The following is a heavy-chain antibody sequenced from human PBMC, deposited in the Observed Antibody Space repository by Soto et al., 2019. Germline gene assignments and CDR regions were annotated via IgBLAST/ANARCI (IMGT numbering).Heavy chain of an antibody. CDR3: VRDFRGAVAGSEFDH. Sequence: EVQLAESGGGLVLTGGSLRLSCAASGFSFVSYWMHWVRQVPGEWLAWVSRINGNADNSDYADSVKGRFTSSRDNAMNRLYLQMDSLRADDTGVYYCVRDFRGAVAGSEFDHWVQGTRVTVYS. CDR1: GFSFVSYW. D-gene: IGHD6-19*01. J-gene: IGHJ4*02. V-gene: IGHV3-74*01. CDR2: INGNADNS.